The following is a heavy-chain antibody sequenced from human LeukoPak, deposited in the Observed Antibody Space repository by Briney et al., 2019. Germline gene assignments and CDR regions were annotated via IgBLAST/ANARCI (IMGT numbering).Heavy chain of an antibody. J-gene: IGHJ4*02. V-gene: IGHV5-51*01. Sequence: GESLKISCKASGYSFKHYWIAWVRQMPEKGLEFMGVIWPGDSQTRYSPSFQGQVTMSVDQSTSTAYLQWSSLKASGTAIYYCAKHYGDYGEEYFDYWGQGTLVTVSS. CDR2: IWPGDSQT. CDR1: GYSFKHYW. CDR3: AKHYGDYGEEYFDY. D-gene: IGHD4-17*01.